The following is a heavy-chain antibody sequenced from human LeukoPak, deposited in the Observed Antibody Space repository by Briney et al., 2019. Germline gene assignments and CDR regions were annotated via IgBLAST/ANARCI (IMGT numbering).Heavy chain of an antibody. Sequence: GGSLRLSCATSGFTFIKYWMSWVRQAPGKGLEWVANIKQDGSDKYYVDSVTGRFTISRDNARNSLYLHMNSLRAEDTAVYYCARSSSTMTTWSYEYCGQGALVTVSS. CDR1: GFTFIKYW. CDR3: ARSSSTMTTWSYEY. J-gene: IGHJ4*02. D-gene: IGHD4-17*01. V-gene: IGHV3-7*01. CDR2: IKQDGSDK.